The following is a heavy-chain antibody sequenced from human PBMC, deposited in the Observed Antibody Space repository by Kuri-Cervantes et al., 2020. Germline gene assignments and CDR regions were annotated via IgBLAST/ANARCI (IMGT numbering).Heavy chain of an antibody. V-gene: IGHV4-4*02. J-gene: IGHJ4*02. D-gene: IGHD6-13*01. CDR3: ASSGQLGF. CDR2: IYYSGST. CDR1: GGSVSSSTW. Sequence: GSLRLSCAVSGGSVSSSTWWSWVRQPPGKGLEWIGYIYYSGSTNYNPSLKSRVTISVDTSKNQFSLKLSSMTAADTAVYYCASSGQLGFWGQGTLVTVSS.